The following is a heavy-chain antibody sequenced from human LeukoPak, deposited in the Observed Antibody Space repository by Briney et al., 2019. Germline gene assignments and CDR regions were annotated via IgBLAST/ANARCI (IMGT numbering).Heavy chain of an antibody. D-gene: IGHD2-21*01. Sequence: GGSLRLSCAVSGFKFNSYWMNWVRQVPGKGLVWVAHINTHGNTANYADSVKGRFTISRDNAKSTLYLQMNSLRAEDTAVYYCARGLCGSDCYDYWGQGTLVTVSS. V-gene: IGHV3-74*01. CDR2: INTHGNTA. CDR3: ARGLCGSDCYDY. CDR1: GFKFNSYW. J-gene: IGHJ4*02.